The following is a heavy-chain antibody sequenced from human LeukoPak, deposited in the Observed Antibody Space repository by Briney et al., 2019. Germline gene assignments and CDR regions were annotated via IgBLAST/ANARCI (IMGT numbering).Heavy chain of an antibody. CDR3: ARDKIVGATNLDY. CDR1: GFTFSSYW. D-gene: IGHD1-26*01. CDR2: IKQDGSGK. J-gene: IGHJ4*02. V-gene: IGHV3-7*01. Sequence: GGSLRLSCAASGFTFSSYWMSWVRQAPGKGLEWVANIKQDGSGKYYVDSVKGRFTISRDNAKNSLYLQMTSLRAEDTAVYYCARDKIVGATNLDYWGQGTLVTVSS.